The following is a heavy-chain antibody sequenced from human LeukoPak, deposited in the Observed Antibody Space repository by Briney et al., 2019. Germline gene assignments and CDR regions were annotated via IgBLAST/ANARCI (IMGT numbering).Heavy chain of an antibody. V-gene: IGHV3-7*01. CDR3: ARDLGIPGDFWSGPRPQGDY. Sequence: GGSLRLSCAASGLTFSSYWMSWVRQAPGKGLEWVANIKQDGSEKYYVDSVKGRFTISRDNAKNSLYLQMNSLRAEDTAVYYCARDLGIPGDFWSGPRPQGDYWGQGTLVTVSS. CDR2: IKQDGSEK. CDR1: GLTFSSYW. J-gene: IGHJ4*02. D-gene: IGHD3-3*01.